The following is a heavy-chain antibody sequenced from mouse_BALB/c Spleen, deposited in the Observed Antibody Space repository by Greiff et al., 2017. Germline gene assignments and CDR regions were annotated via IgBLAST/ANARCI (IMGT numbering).Heavy chain of an antibody. CDR3: ARGSMITSYWYFDV. V-gene: IGHV2-9*02. D-gene: IGHD2-4*01. J-gene: IGHJ1*01. CDR1: GFSLTSYG. Sequence: QVQLKESGPGLVAPSQSLSITCTVSGFSLTSYGVHWVRQPPGKGLEWLGVIWAGGSTNYNSALMSRLSISKDNSKSQVFLKMNSLQTDDTAMYYCARGSMITSYWYFDVWGAGTTVTVSS. CDR2: IWAGGST.